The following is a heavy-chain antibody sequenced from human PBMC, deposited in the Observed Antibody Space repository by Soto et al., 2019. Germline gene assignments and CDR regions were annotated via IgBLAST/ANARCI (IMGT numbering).Heavy chain of an antibody. CDR3: ARDGPHSSGWSRRRPSAYFDS. D-gene: IGHD6-19*01. Sequence: SETLSLTCTVSGDSVSSGGYYWSWIRQPPGKGLEWIGYISYSGSTNYNPSLKSRVTISVDTSKNQFTLKMSSVTAADTAVYFCARDGPHSSGWSRRRPSAYFDSWGQGTLVTVSS. V-gene: IGHV4-61*08. J-gene: IGHJ4*01. CDR1: GDSVSSGGYY. CDR2: ISYSGST.